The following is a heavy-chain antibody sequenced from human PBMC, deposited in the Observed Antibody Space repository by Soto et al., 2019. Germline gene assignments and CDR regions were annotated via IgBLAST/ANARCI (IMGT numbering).Heavy chain of an antibody. CDR1: GGTFSSYT. V-gene: IGHV1-69*02. Sequence: QVQLVQSGAEVKKPGSSVKVSCKASGGTFSSYTISWVRQAPGQGLEWMGRIIPILGIANYAQKFQGRVTITADKSTRPAYVELSSLRSEDTAVYYCASSQGYCSSTSCYGFFAYWGQGTLVTVSS. J-gene: IGHJ4*02. CDR2: IIPILGIA. CDR3: ASSQGYCSSTSCYGFFAY. D-gene: IGHD2-2*01.